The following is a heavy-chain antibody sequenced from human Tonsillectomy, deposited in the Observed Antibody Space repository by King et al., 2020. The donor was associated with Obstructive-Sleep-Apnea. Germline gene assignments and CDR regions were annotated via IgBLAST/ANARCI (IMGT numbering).Heavy chain of an antibody. V-gene: IGHV3-23*04. CDR2: ISGSGGST. J-gene: IGHJ4*01. CDR1: GFTFSSYA. D-gene: IGHD5-18*01. Sequence: VQLVESGGGLVQPGGSLRLSCAASGFTFSSYAMSWVRQAPGKGLEWVSAISGSGGSTYYADSVKGRFTISRDNSKNTLYLQMNSLRAEDTAVYYCAKDLILRLHTAMVTGGLDYWGHGTLVTVSS. CDR3: AKDLILRLHTAMVTGGLDY.